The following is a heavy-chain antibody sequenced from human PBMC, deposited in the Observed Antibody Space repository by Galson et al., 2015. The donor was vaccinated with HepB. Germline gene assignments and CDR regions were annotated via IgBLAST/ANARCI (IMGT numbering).Heavy chain of an antibody. Sequence: CAISGDSVSSDTAAWNWIRQSPSRGLEWLGRTFYRSKWYNEYAVSVKSRITISPDTPKNQLSLQLNSVTPEDTAVYYSARVSKGFGYCTTTTCNAFNSWGQGTLVTVSS. CDR2: TFYRSKWYN. CDR3: ARVSKGFGYCTTTTCNAFNS. V-gene: IGHV6-1*01. D-gene: IGHD2-8*01. J-gene: IGHJ4*02. CDR1: GDSVSSDTAA.